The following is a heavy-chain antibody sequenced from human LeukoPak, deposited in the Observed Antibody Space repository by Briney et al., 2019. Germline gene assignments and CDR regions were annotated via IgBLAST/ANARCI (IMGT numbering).Heavy chain of an antibody. CDR1: GYTFTSYG. CDR3: ARPSYYYASSGLRPDTFDI. J-gene: IGHJ3*02. D-gene: IGHD3-22*01. V-gene: IGHV1-18*01. Sequence: ASVKVSCKASGYTFTSYGISWVRQAPGQGLEWMGWISGYNGNTHYAQKFQGRVTMTTDTSTSTAYMELRNLRSDDTAVYYCARPSYYYASSGLRPDTFDIWGQGTMVTVSS. CDR2: ISGYNGNT.